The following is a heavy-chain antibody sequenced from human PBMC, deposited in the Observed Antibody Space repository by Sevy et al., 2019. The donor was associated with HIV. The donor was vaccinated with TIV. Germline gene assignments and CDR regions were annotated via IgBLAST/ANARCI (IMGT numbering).Heavy chain of an antibody. D-gene: IGHD1-26*01. V-gene: IGHV3-9*01. CDR1: GFTFDDYT. Sequence: GGSLRLSCAASGFTFDDYTMNWVRQAPGKGLEWVSGISWSSGNIAYADSVEGRFTISRDNAKNSLYLQMNSLRVEDTALYYYVKGRSGSYSFDYWGQGTLVTVSS. CDR2: ISWSSGNI. J-gene: IGHJ4*02. CDR3: VKGRSGSYSFDY.